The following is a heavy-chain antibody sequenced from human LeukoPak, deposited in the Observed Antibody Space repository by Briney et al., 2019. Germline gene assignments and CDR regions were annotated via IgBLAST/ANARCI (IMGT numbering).Heavy chain of an antibody. V-gene: IGHV3-23*01. Sequence: GGSLRLSCAASGFTFINYGMTWVRQAPGKGLEWVSVISGGGDRTYYADSVKGRLTISRDNSKNTVCLQMHSLRVEDTAVYYCAKVSFKMLVGAAFDIWGQGTMVTVSS. CDR2: ISGGGDRT. D-gene: IGHD3-22*01. CDR1: GFTFINYG. J-gene: IGHJ3*02. CDR3: AKVSFKMLVGAAFDI.